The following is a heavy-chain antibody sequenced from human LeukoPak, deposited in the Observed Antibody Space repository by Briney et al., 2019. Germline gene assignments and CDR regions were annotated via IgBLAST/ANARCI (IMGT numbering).Heavy chain of an antibody. CDR1: GWSFSGYY. D-gene: IGHD3-3*01. CDR3: ARTGPYDFWSGYPHYYGMDV. CDR2: INHSGST. J-gene: IGHJ6*02. V-gene: IGHV4-34*01. Sequence: SETLSLTCAVYGWSFSGYYWSWIRQPPGKGLEWIGEINHSGSTNYNPSLKSRVTISVDTSKNQFSLKLSSVTAADTAVYYCARTGPYDFWSGYPHYYGMDVWGQGTTVTVSS.